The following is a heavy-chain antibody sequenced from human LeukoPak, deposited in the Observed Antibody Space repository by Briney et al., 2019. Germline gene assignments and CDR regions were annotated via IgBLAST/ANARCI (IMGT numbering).Heavy chain of an antibody. J-gene: IGHJ4*02. V-gene: IGHV4-34*01. CDR1: GGSFSGYY. CDR3: ARGSGPSDY. Sequence: KTSETLSLTCAVYGGSFSGYYWSWIRQPPGKGLEWIGEINHSGSTNYNPSHKSRVTISVDTSKNQFSLKLSSVTAADTAVYYCARGSGPSDYWGQGTLVTVSS. CDR2: INHSGST. D-gene: IGHD3-10*01.